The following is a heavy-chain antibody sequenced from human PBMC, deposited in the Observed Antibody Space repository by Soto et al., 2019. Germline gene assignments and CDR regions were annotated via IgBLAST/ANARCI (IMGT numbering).Heavy chain of an antibody. CDR1: GFTFSSYG. CDR2: IWYDGSNK. Sequence: QVQLVESGGGVVQPGRSLRLSCAASGFTFSSYGMHWVRQAPGKGLEWVAVIWYDGSNKYYADSVKGRFTTSRDNSKNTLYLQMNSLRAEDTAVYYCARDRYSSGWYDLDYWGQGTLFTVSS. CDR3: ARDRYSSGWYDLDY. V-gene: IGHV3-33*01. J-gene: IGHJ4*02. D-gene: IGHD6-19*01.